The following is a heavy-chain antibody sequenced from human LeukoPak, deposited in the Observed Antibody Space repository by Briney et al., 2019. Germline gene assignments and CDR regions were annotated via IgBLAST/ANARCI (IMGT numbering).Heavy chain of an antibody. CDR2: INHSGST. Sequence: SETLSLTCAVYGGSFSGYYWSWIRQPPGKGLEWIGEINHSGSTNYNPSLKSRVTISVDTSKNQFPLKLSSVTAADTAVYYCARGGRYFDWLLNLPFDYWGQGTLVTVSS. D-gene: IGHD3-9*01. J-gene: IGHJ4*02. V-gene: IGHV4-34*01. CDR1: GGSFSGYY. CDR3: ARGGRYFDWLLNLPFDY.